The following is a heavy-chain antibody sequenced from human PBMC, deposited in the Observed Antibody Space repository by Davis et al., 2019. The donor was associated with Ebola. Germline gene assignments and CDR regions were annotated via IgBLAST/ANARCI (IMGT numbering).Heavy chain of an antibody. CDR2: IYPADSDT. Sequence: KVSCKGSGYSFSSYWIAWVRQMPGKGLEWMGIIYPADSDTSYSPSFQGQLTISADKSISTAYLQWSSLKASDTAMFYGARLGDCSGGSGTNWLEPWGQGTLVTVSS. V-gene: IGHV5-51*01. D-gene: IGHD2-15*01. CDR1: GYSFSSYW. J-gene: IGHJ5*02. CDR3: ARLGDCSGGSGTNWLEP.